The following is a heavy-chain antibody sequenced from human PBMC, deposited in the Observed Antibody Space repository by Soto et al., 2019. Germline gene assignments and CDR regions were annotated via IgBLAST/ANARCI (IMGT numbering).Heavy chain of an antibody. CDR1: GASISGFY. J-gene: IGHJ5*02. CDR3: VRDGTKTLRDWFDP. Sequence: SETLSLTCTVSGASISGFYWSWIRKCAGKGLEWIGRIYATGTTDYNPSLKSRVMMSVDTSKKQFSLKLRSVTAADTAVYYCVRDGTKTLRDWFDPWGQGISVTVSS. V-gene: IGHV4-4*07. D-gene: IGHD1-1*01. CDR2: IYATGTT.